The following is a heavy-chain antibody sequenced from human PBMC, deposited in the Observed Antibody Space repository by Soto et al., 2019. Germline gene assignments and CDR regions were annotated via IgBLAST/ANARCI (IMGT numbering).Heavy chain of an antibody. J-gene: IGHJ6*02. Sequence: QVQLQQWGAGLLKPSETLSLTCAVYGGSFSGYYWSWIRQPPGKGREWIGEINQSGSTNYNPSLKSRVTISVDTSKSQFSLKLSSMTAADTAVYYCARRRSSSFYYYGMDVWGQGTPVTVSS. V-gene: IGHV4-34*01. CDR1: GGSFSGYY. CDR2: INQSGST. CDR3: ARRRSSSFYYYGMDV. D-gene: IGHD6-6*01.